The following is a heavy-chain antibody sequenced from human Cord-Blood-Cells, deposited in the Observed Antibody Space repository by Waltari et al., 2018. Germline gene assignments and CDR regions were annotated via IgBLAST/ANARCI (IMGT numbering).Heavy chain of an antibody. CDR2: ISSSGSTI. V-gene: IGHV3-48*03. Sequence: EVQLVESGGGLVQPGGSLRLSCAASGFTFSSDDMNWFRQAPGKGLEWVSYISSSGSTIYYADSVKGRFTISRDNAKNSLYLRMNSLRAEDTAVSYCARDTWYFDLWGRGTLVTVSS. J-gene: IGHJ2*01. CDR3: ARDTWYFDL. CDR1: GFTFSSDD.